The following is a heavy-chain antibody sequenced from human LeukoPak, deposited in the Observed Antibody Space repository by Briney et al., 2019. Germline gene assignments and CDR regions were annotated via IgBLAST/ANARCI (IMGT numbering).Heavy chain of an antibody. CDR3: ASRAAAGTWYYYYMDV. CDR2: INSDGSST. D-gene: IGHD6-13*01. J-gene: IGHJ6*03. CDR1: GFTFSSYW. Sequence: GGSLRLSCAASGFTFSSYWMHWVRQAPGKGLVWVSRINSDGSSTSYADSVKGRFTISRDNAKNTLYLQMNSLRAEDTAVYYCASRAAAGTWYYYYMDVWGKGTTVTVSS. V-gene: IGHV3-74*01.